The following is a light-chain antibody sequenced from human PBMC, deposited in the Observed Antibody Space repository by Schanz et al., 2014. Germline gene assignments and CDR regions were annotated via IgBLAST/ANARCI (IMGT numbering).Light chain of an antibody. CDR1: QRISSY. CDR2: AAS. V-gene: IGKV1-39*01. J-gene: IGKJ2*01. CDR3: QQSYSSPYT. Sequence: DVQMTQSPSSLSASVGARVTITCRASQRISSYLNWYQQKPGKAPKFLIYAASNLQSGVPSRFSGSGSGTDFTLTISSLQPGDFATYYCQQSYSSPYTFGQGTKLEIK.